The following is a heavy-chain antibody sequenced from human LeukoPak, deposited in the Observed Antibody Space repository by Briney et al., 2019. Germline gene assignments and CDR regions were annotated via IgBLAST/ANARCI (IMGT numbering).Heavy chain of an antibody. V-gene: IGHV3-7*03. Sequence: QPGGSLRLSCAASGFPFNAYWMTWVRQALGKGLEWVANIRQDGDTKYYVDSVKGRFTISGDNAMNSLYLQMNSLRAEDTAIYYCARSLPYGTTWYGRSDFWGQGTLVTVSS. CDR3: ARSLPYGTTWYGRSDF. CDR2: IRQDGDTK. CDR1: GFPFNAYW. D-gene: IGHD6-13*01. J-gene: IGHJ4*02.